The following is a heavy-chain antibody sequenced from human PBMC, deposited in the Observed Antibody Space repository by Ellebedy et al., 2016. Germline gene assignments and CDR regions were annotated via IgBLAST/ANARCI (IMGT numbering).Heavy chain of an antibody. CDR1: GFTFSSYS. J-gene: IGHJ4*02. D-gene: IGHD6-13*01. CDR2: ISSSSSYI. V-gene: IGHV3-21*01. Sequence: GESLKISXAASGFTFSSYSMNWVRQAPGKGLEWVSSISSSSSYIYYADSVKGRFTISRDNAKNSLYLQMNSLRAEDTAVYYCARGGGLYSSSWYGHFDYWGQGTLVTVSS. CDR3: ARGGGLYSSSWYGHFDY.